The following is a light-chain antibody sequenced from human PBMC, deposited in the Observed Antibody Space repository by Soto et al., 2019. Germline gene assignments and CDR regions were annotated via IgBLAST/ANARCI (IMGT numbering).Light chain of an antibody. Sequence: PDTLAVSLRERATINCESSQSCLFTSNNKNYLAWYQQKPGQPPKLLLSWASARESGVPERFSGSGSGTLFTLSISSLQAEDVAVYYCQQYYTLPLTFCGGTRLEIK. CDR3: QQYYTLPLT. CDR1: QSCLFTSNNKNY. J-gene: IGKJ5*01. V-gene: IGKV4-1*01. CDR2: WAS.